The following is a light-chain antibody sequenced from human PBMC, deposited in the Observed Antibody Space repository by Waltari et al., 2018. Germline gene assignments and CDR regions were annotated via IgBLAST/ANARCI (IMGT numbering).Light chain of an antibody. Sequence: QSALTQPRSVSGSPGQSVTISCTGTSSDVGGYNYVSWYQHRPGKAPKLMIYDVTTRPSGVPDRVSGSTSGNTASLTISGLQAEDDADYYCCSYAGSSIVVFGGGTKLTVL. CDR1: SSDVGGYNY. CDR3: CSYAGSSIVV. V-gene: IGLV2-11*01. J-gene: IGLJ2*01. CDR2: DVT.